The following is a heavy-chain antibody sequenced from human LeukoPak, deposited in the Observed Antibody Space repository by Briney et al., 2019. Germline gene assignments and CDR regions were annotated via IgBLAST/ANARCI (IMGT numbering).Heavy chain of an antibody. D-gene: IGHD3-22*01. J-gene: IGHJ4*02. CDR1: GYTFTGYY. V-gene: IGHV1-2*04. Sequence: ASVKVSCKASGYTFTGYYMHWGRQAPGQRLEWMGWINPNSGGTNYAQKFQGWVTMTRGTSISTAYMELSRLRSDDTAVYYCASAGRYDSSGYYRYWGQGTLVTVSS. CDR2: INPNSGGT. CDR3: ASAGRYDSSGYYRY.